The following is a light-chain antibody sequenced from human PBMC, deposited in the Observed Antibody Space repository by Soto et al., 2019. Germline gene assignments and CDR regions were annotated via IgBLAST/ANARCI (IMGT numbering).Light chain of an antibody. Sequence: DIQMTQSPSSLSASVGDRVSITFRASQSISTHLSWYQQKPGKAPKLLIYAASSLQSWVPSRFTGSGSGTDFTLTISSLQPEDFATYYCQQSYTSWWTFGQGTKVDNK. CDR3: QQSYTSWWT. CDR1: QSISTH. V-gene: IGKV1-39*01. CDR2: AAS. J-gene: IGKJ1*01.